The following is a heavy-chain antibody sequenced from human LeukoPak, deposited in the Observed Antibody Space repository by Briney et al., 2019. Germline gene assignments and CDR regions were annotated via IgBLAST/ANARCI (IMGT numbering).Heavy chain of an antibody. J-gene: IGHJ4*02. CDR1: GFTFSNAW. V-gene: IGHV3-15*01. D-gene: IGHD3-10*01. Sequence: PGGSLRLSCAASGFTFSNAWMSWVRQAPGKGLECVGRIKSRTDGGTTDYAAPVKGKFTISRDDSKNTLYLQMNSLNTEDTAVYYCTTPYYYGSGTITPIYYFDYWGQGTLVTVSS. CDR3: TTPYYYGSGTITPIYYFDY. CDR2: IKSRTDGGTT.